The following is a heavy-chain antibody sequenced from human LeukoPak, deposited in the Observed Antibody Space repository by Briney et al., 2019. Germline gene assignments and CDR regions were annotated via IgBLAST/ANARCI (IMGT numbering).Heavy chain of an antibody. CDR2: ISGSGGST. Sequence: SGGSLSLSCAASGFTFSSYAMSWVRQAPGKGLEWVSAISGSGGSTYYADSVKGRFTISRDNSKNTLYLQMNSLRAEDTAVYYCAKALGFMVRGVITYYFDYWGQGTLVTVSS. CDR1: GFTFSSYA. CDR3: AKALGFMVRGVITYYFDY. J-gene: IGHJ4*02. D-gene: IGHD3-10*01. V-gene: IGHV3-23*01.